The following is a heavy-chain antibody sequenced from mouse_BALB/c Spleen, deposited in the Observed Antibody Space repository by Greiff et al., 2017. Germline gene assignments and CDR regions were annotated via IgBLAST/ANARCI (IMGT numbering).Heavy chain of an antibody. J-gene: IGHJ3*01. V-gene: IGHV14-3*02. CDR2: IDPANGNT. CDR3: AYDYDGVFAY. CDR1: GFNINDTY. D-gene: IGHD2-4*01. Sequence: VQLQQSGAELVKPGASVKLSCTASGFNINDTYMHWVKQRPEQGLEWIGRIDPANGNTKYDPKFQGKATITADTSSNTAYLQLSSLTSEDTAVYYCAYDYDGVFAYWGQGTLVTVSA.